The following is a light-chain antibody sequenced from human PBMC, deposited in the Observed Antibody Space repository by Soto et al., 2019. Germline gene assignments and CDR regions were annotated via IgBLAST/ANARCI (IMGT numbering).Light chain of an antibody. CDR1: SSDVGGYNY. J-gene: IGLJ1*01. Sequence: QSVLTQPRSVSGSPGQSVTISCTGTSSDVGGYNYVSWYQQHPGKAPKLMIYDVSMRPSGVPDRFSGSKSGNTASLTISGLQAEDEADYYCCSYAGSIWVFGTGTKVTVL. CDR3: CSYAGSIWV. CDR2: DVS. V-gene: IGLV2-11*01.